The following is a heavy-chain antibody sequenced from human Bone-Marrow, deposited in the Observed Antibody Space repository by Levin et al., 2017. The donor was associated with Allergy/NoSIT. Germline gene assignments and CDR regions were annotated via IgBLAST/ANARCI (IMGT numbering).Heavy chain of an antibody. J-gene: IGHJ6*03. CDR1: GFPFSSYW. Sequence: LSLTCAASGFPFSSYWMSWVRQAPGKGLEWVANIKQDGSEKYYVDSVKGRFTISRDNAKNSLYLQMNSLRAEDTAVYYCARDLKTAMVSYDYMDVWGKGTTVTVSS. CDR3: ARDLKTAMVSYDYMDV. V-gene: IGHV3-7*03. CDR2: IKQDGSEK. D-gene: IGHD5-18*01.